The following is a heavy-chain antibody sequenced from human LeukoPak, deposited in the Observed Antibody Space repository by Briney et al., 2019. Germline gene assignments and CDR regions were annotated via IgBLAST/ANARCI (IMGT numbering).Heavy chain of an antibody. D-gene: IGHD3-22*01. CDR1: GYTFTSYG. CDR2: IIPIFGTA. J-gene: IGHJ4*02. V-gene: IGHV1-69*13. Sequence: SVKVSCKASGYTFTSYGISWVRQAPGQGLEWMGGIIPIFGTANYAQKFQSRVTITADESTSTAYMELSSLRSEDTAVYYCASDDSSGYYGSAMKSFDYWGQGTLVTVSS. CDR3: ASDDSSGYYGSAMKSFDY.